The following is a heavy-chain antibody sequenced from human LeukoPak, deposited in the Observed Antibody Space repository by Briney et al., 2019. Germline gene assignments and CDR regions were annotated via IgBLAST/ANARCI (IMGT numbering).Heavy chain of an antibody. CDR1: GFTFSSYD. Sequence: GGSLRLSCVASGFTFSSYDMNWVRQAPGKGLEWVSFISSSGSSIHYADSVKGRFSISRDNARNSLYLQMNSLTAEDTAVYYCARDWRNKYSNSWSRGEWYFDLWGRGTLVTVSS. J-gene: IGHJ2*01. CDR3: ARDWRNKYSNSWSRGEWYFDL. V-gene: IGHV3-48*03. CDR2: ISSSGSSI. D-gene: IGHD6-13*01.